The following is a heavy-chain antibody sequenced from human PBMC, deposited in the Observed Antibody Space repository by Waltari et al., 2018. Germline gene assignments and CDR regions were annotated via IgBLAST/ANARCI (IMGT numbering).Heavy chain of an antibody. Sequence: QVQLQESGPGLVKPSATLSLTCAVSGYSISSGYHWGWIRQPPGKGLEWIGSIYHSGNTYYNPSLKSRVTISEDTSKNQFSLKLSSVTAADTAVYYCARDLGCTGGVCYGHFDSWGQGTLVTVSS. CDR2: IYHSGNT. CDR1: GYSISSGYH. D-gene: IGHD2-8*02. CDR3: ARDLGCTGGVCYGHFDS. V-gene: IGHV4-38-2*02. J-gene: IGHJ4*02.